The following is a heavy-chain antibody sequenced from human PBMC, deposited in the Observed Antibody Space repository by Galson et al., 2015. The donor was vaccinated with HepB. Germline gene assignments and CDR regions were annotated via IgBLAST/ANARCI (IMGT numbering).Heavy chain of an antibody. Sequence: SLRLSCAASGFTFSNFWMTWVRQAPGKGLEWVANIKQDGSDKHYVDSVKGRFTISRDNAKNSMYLQMNSLRVEDTAIYYCARGTITARPDFYYGMDVWGQGTTVTVSS. CDR1: GFTFSNFW. D-gene: IGHD6-6*01. CDR2: IKQDGSDK. V-gene: IGHV3-7*03. J-gene: IGHJ6*02. CDR3: ARGTITARPDFYYGMDV.